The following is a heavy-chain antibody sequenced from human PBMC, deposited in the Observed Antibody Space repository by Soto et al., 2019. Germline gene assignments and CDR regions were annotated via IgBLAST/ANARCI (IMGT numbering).Heavy chain of an antibody. Sequence: PGGSLRLSCAASGFTFSSYAMHWVRQAPGKGLEWVAVISYDGSNKYYADSVKGRFTISRDNSKNTLYLQMNSLRAEDTAVYYCARDPVLDYGDTNWFDPWGQGTLVTVSS. CDR2: ISYDGSNK. V-gene: IGHV3-30-3*01. CDR1: GFTFSSYA. J-gene: IGHJ5*02. D-gene: IGHD4-17*01. CDR3: ARDPVLDYGDTNWFDP.